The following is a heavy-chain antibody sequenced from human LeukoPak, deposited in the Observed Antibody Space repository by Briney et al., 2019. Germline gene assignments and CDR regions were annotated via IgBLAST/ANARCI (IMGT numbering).Heavy chain of an antibody. CDR3: ARWQWLVPDYYYYGMDV. V-gene: IGHV3-11*01. J-gene: IGHJ6*02. D-gene: IGHD6-19*01. CDR1: GFTFSDYY. CDR2: ISSSGSTI. Sequence: PGGSLRLSCAASGFTFSDYYMSWIRQAPGKGLEWVSYISSSGSTIYYADSVKGRFTISRDNAKNSLYLQMNSLRAEDTAVYYCARWQWLVPDYYYYGMDVWGQGTTVTVSS.